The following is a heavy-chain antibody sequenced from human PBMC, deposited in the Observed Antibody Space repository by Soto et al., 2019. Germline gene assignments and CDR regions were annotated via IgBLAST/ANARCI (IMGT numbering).Heavy chain of an antibody. CDR3: AIAYGSGSLYYYYYGMDV. Sequence: PGESLKISCKGSGYSFTSYWTGWVRQMPGKGLEWMGIIYPDDSDTRYSPSFQGQVTISADKSISTAYLQWSSLKASDTAMYYCAIAYGSGSLYYYYYGMDVWGQGTTVTVSS. J-gene: IGHJ6*02. D-gene: IGHD3-10*01. V-gene: IGHV5-51*01. CDR1: GYSFTSYW. CDR2: IYPDDSDT.